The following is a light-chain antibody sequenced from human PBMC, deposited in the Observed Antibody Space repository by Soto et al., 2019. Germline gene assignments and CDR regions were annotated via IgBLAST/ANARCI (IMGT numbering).Light chain of an antibody. CDR3: QRRGNGPPTWT. CDR1: QSIGYY. J-gene: IGKJ1*01. Sequence: EIVLTQSPATLSLSPGERATLSCRASQSIGYYLACYQEKHRQAPRLLIYDASIRATGIPARVSCSWSGTDFDLTINGMEPEDSAVYYCQRRGNGPPTWTFGQGTKVEIK. V-gene: IGKV3-11*01. CDR2: DAS.